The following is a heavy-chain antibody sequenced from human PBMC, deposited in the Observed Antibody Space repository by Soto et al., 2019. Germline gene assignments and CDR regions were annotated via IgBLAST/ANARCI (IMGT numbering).Heavy chain of an antibody. V-gene: IGHV4-4*02. J-gene: IGHJ5*02. CDR3: ARDLRGLWWFDP. CDR2: TDHSGST. CDR1: GGSISSSNW. Sequence: QVQLQESGPGLVKPSGTLSLTCAVSGGSISSSNWWSGVRQPPGKGLEWIGETDHSGSTNYNPSHKSRVTISVDKTKNQVSLKPSSVTAADTAVYYCARDLRGLWWFDPWGQGTLVTVSS.